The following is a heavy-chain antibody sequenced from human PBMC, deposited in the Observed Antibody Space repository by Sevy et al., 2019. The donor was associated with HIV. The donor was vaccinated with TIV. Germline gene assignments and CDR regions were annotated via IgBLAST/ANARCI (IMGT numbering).Heavy chain of an antibody. D-gene: IGHD3-22*01. CDR2: IKQDGSEK. Sequence: GGSLRLSCAASGFTFSSYWMSWVRQAPGKGLEWVANIKQDGSEKYYVDSVKGRFTISRDNAKNSLYLQMNSLRAGDTAVYYCARCYYDSSGYDYYYYYYGMDVWGQGTTVTVSS. J-gene: IGHJ6*02. CDR3: ARCYYDSSGYDYYYYYYGMDV. V-gene: IGHV3-7*03. CDR1: GFTFSSYW.